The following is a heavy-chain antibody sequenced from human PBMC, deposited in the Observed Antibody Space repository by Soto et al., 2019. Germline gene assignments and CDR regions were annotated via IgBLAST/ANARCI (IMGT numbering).Heavy chain of an antibody. D-gene: IGHD6-13*01. Sequence: QITLKESGPTLVKPTQTLTLTCTFSGFSLSTSGVGVGWIRQPPGKALEWLALIYWDDDKRYSPSLKSRLTLTKDTSKNRVVLTMTNMDPVDTATYYCAHRPYSSRWYHKGYNWFDPWGQGTLVTVSS. CDR1: GFSLSTSGVG. CDR2: IYWDDDK. J-gene: IGHJ5*02. V-gene: IGHV2-5*02. CDR3: AHRPYSSRWYHKGYNWFDP.